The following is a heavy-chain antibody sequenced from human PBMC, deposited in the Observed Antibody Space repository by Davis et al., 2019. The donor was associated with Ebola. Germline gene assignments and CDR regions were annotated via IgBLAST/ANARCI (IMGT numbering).Heavy chain of an antibody. CDR2: IYYSGIT. CDR1: GGSISSGSYY. D-gene: IGHD3-3*01. V-gene: IGHV4-39*01. J-gene: IGHJ5*02. Sequence: SETLSLTCTVSGGSISSGSYYWGWIRQPPGKGLEWVGAIYYSGITYYNPSLKSRVTISVDTSKNQFSLKLRSVTAADTAVYYCARQGWSGYSLRHWLDPWGRGTLVTVSS. CDR3: ARQGWSGYSLRHWLDP.